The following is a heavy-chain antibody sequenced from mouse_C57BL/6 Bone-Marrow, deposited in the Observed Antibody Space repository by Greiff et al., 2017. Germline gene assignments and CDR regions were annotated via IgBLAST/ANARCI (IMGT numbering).Heavy chain of an antibody. CDR1: GYTFTNYW. V-gene: IGHV1-64*01. D-gene: IGHD2-4*01. J-gene: IGHJ4*01. CDR3: SSCYEYDDYTMDY. CDR2: MHPNGGSP. Sequence: QVQLQQPGAELVKPGASVKLSCKASGYTFTNYWMHWVKQRPGQGLEWIGMMHPNGGSPDYNEKFKSESPLSVDKSSRTAYMELSSLTSEDSAVYYGSSCYEYDDYTMDYWGQGTSVTVSS.